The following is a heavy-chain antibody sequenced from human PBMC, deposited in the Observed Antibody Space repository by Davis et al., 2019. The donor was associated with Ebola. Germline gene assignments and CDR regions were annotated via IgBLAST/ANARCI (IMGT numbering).Heavy chain of an antibody. CDR1: GGSISSGSYY. Sequence: PSETLSLTCTVSGGSISSGSYYWSWIRQPAGKGLEWIGHIYTSGSTNYNPSLKSRVTISVDTSKNQFSLKLSSVTAADTAVYFCARTTGDYVDYWGQGTLVTVSS. J-gene: IGHJ4*02. D-gene: IGHD1-14*01. CDR2: IYTSGST. V-gene: IGHV4-61*09. CDR3: ARTTGDYVDY.